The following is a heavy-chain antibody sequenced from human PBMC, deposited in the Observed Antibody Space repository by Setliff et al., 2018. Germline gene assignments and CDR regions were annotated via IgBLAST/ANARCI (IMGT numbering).Heavy chain of an antibody. CDR1: GGSINEANYY. CDR3: ARELGLRAPFDF. J-gene: IGHJ4*02. V-gene: IGHV4-61*09. Sequence: SETLSLTCTVSGGSINEANYYWSWIRQPAGKGLEWIGHIYTRGSTNYNPSLKSRVSLSLDTSKNQFSLDLSSVTPADTAVYYCARELGLRAPFDFWGQGILVTVSS. D-gene: IGHD4-17*01. CDR2: IYTRGST.